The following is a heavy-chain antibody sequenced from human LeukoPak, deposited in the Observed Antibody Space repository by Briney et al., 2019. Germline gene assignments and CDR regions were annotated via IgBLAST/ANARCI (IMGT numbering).Heavy chain of an antibody. V-gene: IGHV1-8*01. CDR1: GYTFTSYD. J-gene: IGHJ4*02. Sequence: ASVKVSCKASGYTFTSYDINWVRQATGQGLEWMGWMNPNSGNTGCAQKFQGRVTMTRNTSISTAYMELSSLRSEDTAVYYCARGPNPSIAVAGSIDYWGQGTLVTVSS. CDR2: MNPNSGNT. CDR3: ARGPNPSIAVAGSIDY. D-gene: IGHD6-19*01.